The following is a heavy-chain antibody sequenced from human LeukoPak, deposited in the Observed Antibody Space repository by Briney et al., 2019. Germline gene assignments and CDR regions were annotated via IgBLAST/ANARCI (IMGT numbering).Heavy chain of an antibody. V-gene: IGHV3-21*05. D-gene: IGHD3-22*01. J-gene: IGHJ4*02. CDR3: AREGSGYYYDSSGYWA. Sequence: PGGSLRLSCAASGFTFGSYAMHWVRQAPGKGLEWVSYISSSSSYTNYADSVKGRFTISRDNAKNSLYLQMNSLRAEDTAVYYCAREGSGYYYDSSGYWAWGQGTLVTVSS. CDR1: GFTFGSYA. CDR2: ISSSSSYT.